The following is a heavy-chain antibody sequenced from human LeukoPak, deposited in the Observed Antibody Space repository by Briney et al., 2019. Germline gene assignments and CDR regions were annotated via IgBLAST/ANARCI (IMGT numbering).Heavy chain of an antibody. V-gene: IGHV3-30*18. Sequence: GRSLRLSCAASGFTFTTYGMHWVRQAPGKGLEGVAIISSDGDSQFYPDSVKGRFTISRDNSKNTLYLQMNSLRAEDTAVYYCAKDLYESSGYCDYWGQGTLVTVSS. J-gene: IGHJ4*02. D-gene: IGHD3-22*01. CDR1: GFTFTTYG. CDR3: AKDLYESSGYCDY. CDR2: ISSDGDSQ.